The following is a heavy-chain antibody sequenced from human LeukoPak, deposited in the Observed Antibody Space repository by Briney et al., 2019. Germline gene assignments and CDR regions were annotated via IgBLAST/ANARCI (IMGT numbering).Heavy chain of an antibody. CDR3: ARLWAGNSGIDY. J-gene: IGHJ4*02. D-gene: IGHD3-10*02. Sequence: GGSLRLSCAASGFTFSNYWMRWARQDPAKGLLLVSRVNGDGSHTDCAASVKGRFTISRDNAKNTLFLQMNSLRVEDTAVYYCARLWAGNSGIDYWGQGALVTVSS. CDR1: GFTFSNYW. V-gene: IGHV3-74*01. CDR2: VNGDGSHT.